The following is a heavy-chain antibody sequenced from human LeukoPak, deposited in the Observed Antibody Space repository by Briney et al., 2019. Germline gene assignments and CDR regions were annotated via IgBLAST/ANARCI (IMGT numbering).Heavy chain of an antibody. Sequence: PSETLSLTCTVSGGSISGYYWTWIRQPPGKGLEWIGYIYYSGGTNYNPSLKSRVTISVDTSKNQFSLKLSSVTAADTAVYYCARDRAAAGTFGFDPWGLGTLVTVSS. CDR1: GGSISGYY. CDR3: ARDRAAAGTFGFDP. D-gene: IGHD6-13*01. V-gene: IGHV4-59*01. J-gene: IGHJ5*02. CDR2: IYYSGGT.